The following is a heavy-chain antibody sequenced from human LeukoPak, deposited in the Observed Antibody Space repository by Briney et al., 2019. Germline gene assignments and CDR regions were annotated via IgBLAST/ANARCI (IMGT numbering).Heavy chain of an antibody. Sequence: ASVKVSCKASGYTFTGYYMHWVRQAPGQGLEWMGWINPNSGGTDYAQKFQGRVTMTRDTSISTAYMELSSLRSGDTAVYYCVRDYDTSGPQKNYFDFWGQGTLVTVSS. CDR1: GYTFTGYY. CDR3: VRDYDTSGPQKNYFDF. D-gene: IGHD3-22*01. J-gene: IGHJ4*02. CDR2: INPNSGGT. V-gene: IGHV1-2*02.